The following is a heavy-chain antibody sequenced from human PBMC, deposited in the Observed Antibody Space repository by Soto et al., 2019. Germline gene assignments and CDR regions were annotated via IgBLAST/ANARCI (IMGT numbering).Heavy chain of an antibody. D-gene: IGHD3-9*01. V-gene: IGHV1-3*04. J-gene: IGHJ5*02. CDR3: AILRYFGEGMGFDP. CDR1: GYTFTSYA. CDR2: INTGNGNT. Sequence: QVQLVQSGAEVRKPGASVKVSCKASGYTFTSYAIHWVRLAPGQRLEWMGWINTGNGNTKYTQKFQGRVTITRDTAASTANMELSSLRSEDTAVYYCAILRYFGEGMGFDPWGQGTLLTVSS.